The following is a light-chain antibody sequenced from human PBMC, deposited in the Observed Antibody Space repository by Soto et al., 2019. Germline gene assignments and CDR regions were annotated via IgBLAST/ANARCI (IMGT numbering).Light chain of an antibody. CDR2: GVS. Sequence: EIVLTQSPGTLSLSPGERATLSCRASRSVSSTSLAWYQQKPGQAPRLLIYGVSSRATGIPDRFSGSGSGTDFTLTISRLQPEDFAVYYCHQYGSSPRTFGPGTKVEVK. CDR3: HQYGSSPRT. J-gene: IGKJ1*01. V-gene: IGKV3-20*01. CDR1: RSVSSTS.